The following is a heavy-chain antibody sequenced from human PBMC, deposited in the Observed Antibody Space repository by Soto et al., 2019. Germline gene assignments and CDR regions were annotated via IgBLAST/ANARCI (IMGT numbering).Heavy chain of an antibody. D-gene: IGHD6-13*01. CDR1: GFSLSNAGLG. Sequence: QVTVKESGPVLVKPTETLTLTCTVSGFSLSNAGLGVSWIRQPPGKALEWLAHIFSNDEKSYITSLKSRLTISSDTSKSLVVLTMTNMDPVDTATYYCASAYSTSRDCFDPWGQGTLVTVSS. CDR3: ASAYSTSRDCFDP. V-gene: IGHV2-26*01. J-gene: IGHJ5*02. CDR2: IFSNDEK.